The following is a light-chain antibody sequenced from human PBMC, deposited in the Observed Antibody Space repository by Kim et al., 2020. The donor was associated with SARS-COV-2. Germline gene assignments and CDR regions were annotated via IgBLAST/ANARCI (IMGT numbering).Light chain of an antibody. V-gene: IGLV4-69*01. CDR3: QTWGTGIRV. CDR1: SGHRSHA. Sequence: ASVNLTCTLSSGHRSHAIAWHQQQPEKGPRFLMNLNIDGSHTKGDGIPDRFSGSSSGAERYLTISSLQSEDEADYYCQTWGTGIRVFGRGTQLTVL. CDR2: LNIDGSH. J-gene: IGLJ3*02.